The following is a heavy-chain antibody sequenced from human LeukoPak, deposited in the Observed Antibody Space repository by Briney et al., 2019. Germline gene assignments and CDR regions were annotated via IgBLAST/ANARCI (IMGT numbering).Heavy chain of an antibody. D-gene: IGHD2-2*01. V-gene: IGHV1-18*01. CDR2: ISAYNGNT. CDR3: ARDWPSTPDIVVVPAALHIDY. Sequence: GASVKVSCKASGYTFTSYGISWVRQAPGQGLEWMGWISAYNGNTNYAQKLQGRVTMTTDTSTSTAYMELRSLRSDDTAVYYCARDWPSTPDIVVVPAALHIDYWGQGTLVTVSS. CDR1: GYTFTSYG. J-gene: IGHJ4*02.